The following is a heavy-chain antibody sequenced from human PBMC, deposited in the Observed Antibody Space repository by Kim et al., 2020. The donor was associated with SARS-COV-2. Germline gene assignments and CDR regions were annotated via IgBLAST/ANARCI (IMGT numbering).Heavy chain of an antibody. CDR1: GGSIISGTHH. Sequence: SQTLSLTCTVSGGSIISGTHHWGWIRQAPGKGLEWIGSMTYSGHTHYNPSLQSRVSMSVDTSKNQVSLKLSSVTAADTAVYYCARDSSMILVVIAYSLDVWGQGTTVTVSS. CDR3: ARDSSMILVVIAYSLDV. CDR2: MTYSGHT. V-gene: IGHV4-39*07. J-gene: IGHJ6*02. D-gene: IGHD3-22*01.